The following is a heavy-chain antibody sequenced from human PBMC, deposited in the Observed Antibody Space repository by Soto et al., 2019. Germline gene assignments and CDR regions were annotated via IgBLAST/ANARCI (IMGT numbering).Heavy chain of an antibody. J-gene: IGHJ6*02. V-gene: IGHV3-23*01. CDR2: ISGSGHST. CDR1: GFSFSNYA. CDR3: AKDRDHYYYYYGMDV. Sequence: AGSLRLSCAASGFSFSNYAMSWVRQAPGKGLEWVSTISGSGHSTYYADSVRGRFTFSRDNSKNTLYLQMNSLRAEDTAVYYCAKDRDHYYYYYGMDVWGQGTAVTVSS.